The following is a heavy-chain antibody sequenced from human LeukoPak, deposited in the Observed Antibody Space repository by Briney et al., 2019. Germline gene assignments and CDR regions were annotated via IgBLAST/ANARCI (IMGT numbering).Heavy chain of an antibody. Sequence: GGSLRLSCAASGFTVSSNYMSWVRQAPGKGLEWVSVIYSGGSTYYADSVKGRFTISRDNSKNTLYLQMNSLRAEDTAVYYCAKDSTGIRLWFPDAFDIWGQGTMVTVSS. CDR2: IYSGGST. CDR1: GFTVSSNY. V-gene: IGHV3-66*01. D-gene: IGHD5-18*01. CDR3: AKDSTGIRLWFPDAFDI. J-gene: IGHJ3*02.